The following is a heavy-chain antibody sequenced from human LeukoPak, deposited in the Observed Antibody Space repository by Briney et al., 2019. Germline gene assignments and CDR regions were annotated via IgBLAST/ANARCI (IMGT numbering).Heavy chain of an antibody. J-gene: IGHJ4*02. CDR3: ARRSTNGPPYYLEY. CDR2: IYYSGST. D-gene: IGHD2-8*01. Sequence: TSETLSLICTVSGGSISNYYWTWIRQPPGKGLEWIGYIYYSGSTNYNPSLKSRVSISVDTSNNQFSLKLNSVTAADTAVYYCARRSTNGPPYYLEYWGQGTPVTVSS. CDR1: GGSISNYY. V-gene: IGHV4-59*08.